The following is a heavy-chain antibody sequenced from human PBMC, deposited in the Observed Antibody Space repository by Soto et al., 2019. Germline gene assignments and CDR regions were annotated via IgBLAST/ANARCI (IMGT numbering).Heavy chain of an antibody. D-gene: IGHD2-2*01. CDR1: GFTFSNYA. V-gene: IGHV3-23*01. Sequence: GGSLRLSCAASGFTFSNYAMSWVRQAPGKGLEWVSTISGNGGSTCYADSVKGRFTISRDNSKNMLFLQINSLRDDDSAVYYCAKRPASIITFDYWGQGTPVTVSS. CDR3: AKRPASIITFDY. J-gene: IGHJ4*02. CDR2: ISGNGGST.